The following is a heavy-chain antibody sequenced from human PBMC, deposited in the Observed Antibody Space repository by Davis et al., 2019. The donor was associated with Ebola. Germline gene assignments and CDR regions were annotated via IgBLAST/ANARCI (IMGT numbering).Heavy chain of an antibody. CDR3: ARVGSSTSPDY. Sequence: GGSLRLSCIASGFTFGAYAMSWVRQVPGKGLEWVLSISSSSSYIYYADSVKGRFTISRDNAKNSLYLQMNSLRAEDTAVYYCARVGSSTSPDYWGQGTLVTVSS. CDR1: GFTFGAYA. D-gene: IGHD2-2*01. V-gene: IGHV3-21*01. J-gene: IGHJ4*02. CDR2: ISSSSSYI.